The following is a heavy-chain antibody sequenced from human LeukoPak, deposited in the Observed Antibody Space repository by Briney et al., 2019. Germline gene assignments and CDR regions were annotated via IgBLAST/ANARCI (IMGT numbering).Heavy chain of an antibody. V-gene: IGHV3-30-3*01. CDR1: GFTFSSYA. Sequence: PGGSLRLSCAASGFTFSSYAMHWVRQAPGKGLEWVAVISYDGSNKYYADSVKGRFTISRDNSKNTLYLQMNSLRAEDTAVYYCARGTYYYDSSGYYPLGYWGQGTLVAVSS. J-gene: IGHJ4*02. CDR2: ISYDGSNK. D-gene: IGHD3-22*01. CDR3: ARGTYYYDSSGYYPLGY.